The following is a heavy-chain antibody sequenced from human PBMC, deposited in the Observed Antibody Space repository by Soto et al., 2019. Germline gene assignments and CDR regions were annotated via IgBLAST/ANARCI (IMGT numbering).Heavy chain of an antibody. CDR1: GGSISKFY. D-gene: IGHD4-17*01. CDR2: VYATGTT. V-gene: IGHV4-4*07. Sequence: LSLTCSVSGGSISKFYWSWIRKTAGKGLEWMGRVYATGTTDYNPSLRSRVAMSVDISKKTFSLRLTSVTAADTGVYYCVRDGSKTLRDWFDPWGQGKLVTVSS. CDR3: VRDGSKTLRDWFDP. J-gene: IGHJ5*02.